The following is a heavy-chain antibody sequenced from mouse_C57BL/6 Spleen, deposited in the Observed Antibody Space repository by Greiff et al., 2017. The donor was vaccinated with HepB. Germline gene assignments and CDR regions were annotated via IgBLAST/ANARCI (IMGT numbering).Heavy chain of an antibody. CDR3: ARSDYSNPYAMDY. D-gene: IGHD2-5*01. V-gene: IGHV1-81*01. CDR1: GYTFTSYG. CDR2: IYPRSGNT. J-gene: IGHJ4*01. Sequence: VQLQESGAELARPGASVKLSCKASGYTFTSYGISWVKQRTGQGLEWIGEIYPRSGNTYYNEKFKGKATLTADKSSSTAYMELRSLTSEDSAVYFCARSDYSNPYAMDYWGQGTSVTVSS.